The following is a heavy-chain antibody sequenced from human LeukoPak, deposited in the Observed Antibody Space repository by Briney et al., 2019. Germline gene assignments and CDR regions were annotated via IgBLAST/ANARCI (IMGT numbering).Heavy chain of an antibody. Sequence: KPSETLSLTCTVSGGSISSSSYYWGWIRQPPGKGLEWIGSIYYSGSTYYNPSLKSRVTISVDTSKNQFSLKLSSVTAADTAVYYCAREESGSYYDAFDIWGQGTMVTVSS. CDR1: GGSISSSSYY. D-gene: IGHD1-26*01. CDR3: AREESGSYYDAFDI. V-gene: IGHV4-39*07. CDR2: IYYSGST. J-gene: IGHJ3*02.